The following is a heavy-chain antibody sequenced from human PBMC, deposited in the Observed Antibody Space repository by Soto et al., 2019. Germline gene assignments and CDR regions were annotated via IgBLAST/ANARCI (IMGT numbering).Heavy chain of an antibody. V-gene: IGHV3-9*01. CDR2: ISWNSGSI. CDR3: AKGVAASGYFGY. Sequence: EVQLVESGGGLVQPGRSLRLSCAASGFTFDDYAMQWVRQAPGKGLEWVSGISWNSGSIGYANSVKGRFTISRDNAKKSLYLQMNRLRAEDTALYYCAKGVAASGYFGYWGQGTLVTNSS. J-gene: IGHJ4*02. D-gene: IGHD2-15*01. CDR1: GFTFDDYA.